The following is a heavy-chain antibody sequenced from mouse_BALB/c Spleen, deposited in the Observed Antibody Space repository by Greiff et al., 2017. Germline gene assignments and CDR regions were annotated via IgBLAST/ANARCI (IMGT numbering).Heavy chain of an antibody. CDR3: TLTGTDAMDY. J-gene: IGHJ4*01. CDR2: IRLKSDNYAT. D-gene: IGHD4-1*01. Sequence: EVKLMESGGGLVQPGGSMKLSCVASGFTFSSYWMSWVRQSPEKGLEWVAEIRLKSDNYATHYAESVKGKFTISRDDSKSRLYLQMNSLRAEDTGIYYCTLTGTDAMDYWGQGTSVTVSS. V-gene: IGHV6-6*02. CDR1: GFTFSSYW.